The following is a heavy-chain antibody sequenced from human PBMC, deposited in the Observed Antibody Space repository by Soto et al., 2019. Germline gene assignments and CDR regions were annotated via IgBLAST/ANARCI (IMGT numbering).Heavy chain of an antibody. CDR2: ITQDGSEK. V-gene: IGHV3-7*04. CDR1: DSTVSRDG. CDR3: SGGVGDAF. J-gene: IGHJ4*02. Sequence: EVHLGDFGGGWVQRGGSRRPSCPIFDSTVSRDGMNGVRQVPGKGLEWVAHITQDGSEKYYVDSVKGRFTISRDNAKKSLYLQMNSLRPADTAMYYCSGGVGDAFWGQGTLVTVSS. D-gene: IGHD1-26*01.